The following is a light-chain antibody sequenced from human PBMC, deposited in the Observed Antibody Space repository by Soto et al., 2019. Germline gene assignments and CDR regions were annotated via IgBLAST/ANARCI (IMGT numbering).Light chain of an antibody. Sequence: QSVLTQPASVSGSPGQSITISCTGTSSDVGGYDHVSWYQQHPGKAPKLIIYDVTVRPSGISPRFSGSTSDNTASLAVSGPQPEDAADYSCSSYTNKDTPLFGGGTKLTVL. CDR3: SSYTNKDTPL. CDR1: SSDVGGYDH. CDR2: DVT. V-gene: IGLV2-14*03. J-gene: IGLJ3*02.